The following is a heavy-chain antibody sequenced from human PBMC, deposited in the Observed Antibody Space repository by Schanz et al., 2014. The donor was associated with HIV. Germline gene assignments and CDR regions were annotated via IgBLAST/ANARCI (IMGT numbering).Heavy chain of an antibody. V-gene: IGHV3-23*04. J-gene: IGHJ4*02. D-gene: IGHD5-12*01. Sequence: EQLVESGGGVVQPGRSLRLSCAVSGFTLSGYTMSWVRQAPGKGLEWVSTISGSGGSPYYADSVKGRFTISRDNSKNTLYLQMNSLRAEDTAVYYCAKGLTIWLQPPFDYWGQGTLVTVSS. CDR3: AKGLTIWLQPPFDY. CDR1: GFTLSGYT. CDR2: ISGSGGSP.